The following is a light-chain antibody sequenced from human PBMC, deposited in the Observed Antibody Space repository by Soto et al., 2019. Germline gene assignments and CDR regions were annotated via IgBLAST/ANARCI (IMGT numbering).Light chain of an antibody. CDR1: QSISTK. CDR3: QQYSSWVWT. CDR2: GAS. V-gene: IGKV3-15*01. Sequence: EIVMTQFPATLSKSPGESATFSCRASQSISTKLAWYQQRPGQAPRLLMYGASNGATGIPARFRGSGSGTEFTLTISRLQSEDSGVYYCQQYSSWVWTFGQGTKVEMK. J-gene: IGKJ1*01.